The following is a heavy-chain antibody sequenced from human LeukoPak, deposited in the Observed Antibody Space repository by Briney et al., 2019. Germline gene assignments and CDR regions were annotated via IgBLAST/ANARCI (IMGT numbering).Heavy chain of an antibody. D-gene: IGHD3-10*01. CDR2: ISSTGGTT. J-gene: IGHJ3*02. CDR1: GITFSSYG. Sequence: PGGSLRLSCAASGITFSSYGMSWVRQAPGKGLEWVSSISSTGGTTYYADSVKGRFTISRDNSKNTLYLQMNSLRAEDTAVYYCARGRYYSSGSYGLHAFDIWGQGTMVTVSS. CDR3: ARGRYYSSGSYGLHAFDI. V-gene: IGHV3-23*01.